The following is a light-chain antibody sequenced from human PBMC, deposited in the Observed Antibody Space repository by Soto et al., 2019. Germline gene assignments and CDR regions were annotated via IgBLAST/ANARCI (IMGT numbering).Light chain of an antibody. CDR1: QGISNY. CDR2: TAS. CDR3: QRHNTGT. J-gene: IGKJ1*01. Sequence: DIPMTQSPSSLSASVGDRVTITCRASQGISNYLAWYQQKPGKVPKLLIYTASTLQSGVPSRFSGSGSGTDFTLTISSLQPEDVATYYCQRHNTGTFGQGTKVEIK. V-gene: IGKV1-27*01.